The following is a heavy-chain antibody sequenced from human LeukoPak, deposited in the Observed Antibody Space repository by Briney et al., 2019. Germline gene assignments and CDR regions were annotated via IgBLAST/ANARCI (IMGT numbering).Heavy chain of an antibody. J-gene: IGHJ4*02. CDR1: GYSFTSYW. Sequence: KPGESLKISCKGSGYSFTSYWSGWGRQMPGKGLEWMGIIYPGDSDTRYSPSFQGQVTISADKSSSTAYLQWSSLKASDTAMYYCARFAASSVFGYWGQGTLVTVSS. CDR2: IYPGDSDT. CDR3: ARFAASSVFGY. V-gene: IGHV5-51*03. D-gene: IGHD3-22*01.